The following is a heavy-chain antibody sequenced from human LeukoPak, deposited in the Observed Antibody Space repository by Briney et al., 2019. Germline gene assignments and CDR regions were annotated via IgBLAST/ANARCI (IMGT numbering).Heavy chain of an antibody. J-gene: IGHJ4*02. CDR1: GGSFSGYY. CDR3: ARDYSNYDRRIDY. D-gene: IGHD4-11*01. V-gene: IGHV4-34*04. CDR2: INHSEST. Sequence: SETLSLTCAVYGGSFSGYYWSWIRQPPGKGREWIGEINHSESTNHNPPLKSRATISVDTSKNQFSLKLSSVTAADTAVYYCARDYSNYDRRIDYWGQGTLVTVSS.